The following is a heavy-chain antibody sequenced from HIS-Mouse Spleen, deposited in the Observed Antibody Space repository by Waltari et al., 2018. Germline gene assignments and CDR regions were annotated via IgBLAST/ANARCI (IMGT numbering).Heavy chain of an antibody. CDR3: AKGHVGGYGDYLDY. V-gene: IGHV3-30*18. CDR1: GFTFSSYG. Sequence: QVQLVESGGGVVQPGRSLRLSCAASGFTFSSYGMHWVRQAPGKGLEWVAVISYDGSNKYYADSVKGRFTISRDNSKNTLYLQMNSLRAEDTAVYYCAKGHVGGYGDYLDYWGQGTLVTVSS. J-gene: IGHJ4*02. CDR2: ISYDGSNK. D-gene: IGHD4-17*01.